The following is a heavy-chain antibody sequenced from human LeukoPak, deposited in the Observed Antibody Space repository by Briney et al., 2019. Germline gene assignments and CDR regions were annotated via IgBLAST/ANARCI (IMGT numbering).Heavy chain of an antibody. Sequence: GASVKVSCKAPGYTFTNYGFSWVRQAPRQGLEWMGWLSTHNGNIHYAQNLQGRVTMTTDTSTSTAYMELRSLRSDDTAVYYCARDLRRGGYYDGHYLDYWGQGTLVTVSS. D-gene: IGHD3-16*01. CDR3: ARDLRRGGYYDGHYLDY. J-gene: IGHJ4*02. CDR2: LSTHNGNI. CDR1: GYTFTNYG. V-gene: IGHV1-18*01.